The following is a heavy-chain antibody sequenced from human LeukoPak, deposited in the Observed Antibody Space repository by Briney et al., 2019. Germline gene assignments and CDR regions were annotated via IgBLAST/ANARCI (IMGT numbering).Heavy chain of an antibody. D-gene: IGHD4-17*01. CDR3: ARDPAVTPTGWNFDY. CDR1: GYSFTSYW. V-gene: IGHV1-18*04. J-gene: IGHJ4*02. CDR2: ISAYNGNT. Sequence: GESLKISCKGSGYSFTSYWIGWVRQMPGKGLEWMGWISAYNGNTNYAQKLQGRVTMTTDTSTSTAYMELRSLRSDDTAVYYCARDPAVTPTGWNFDYWGQGTLVTVSS.